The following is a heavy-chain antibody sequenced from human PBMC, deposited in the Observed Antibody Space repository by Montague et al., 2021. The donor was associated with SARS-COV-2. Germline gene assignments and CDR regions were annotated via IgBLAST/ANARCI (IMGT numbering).Heavy chain of an antibody. CDR3: VTRPRGGTGPFDY. D-gene: IGHD2-15*01. J-gene: IGHJ4*02. CDR1: GASISTGPFY. Sequence: TLSLTCTVSGASISTGPFYWSWIRQYPGKGLEWIGYIYYSGSTYYNPSLKSRITMSVDPSKNQFSLTLSSVTAADTAIYYCVTRPRGGTGPFDYWGQGILVTVSS. CDR2: IYYSGST. V-gene: IGHV4-31*03.